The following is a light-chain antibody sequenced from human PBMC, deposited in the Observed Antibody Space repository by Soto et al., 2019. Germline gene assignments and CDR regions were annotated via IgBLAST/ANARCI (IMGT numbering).Light chain of an antibody. CDR3: QQYGSSPYT. CDR1: QSVSSSY. J-gene: IGKJ2*01. Sequence: EIVLTQSPATLSLSPGERATLSCGASQSVSSSYLAWYQQKPGLAPRLLMYDASSRATGIPDRFSGSGSGTDFTLIISSLEPEDFAVYYCQQYGSSPYTFGQGTKLEIK. CDR2: DAS. V-gene: IGKV3D-20*01.